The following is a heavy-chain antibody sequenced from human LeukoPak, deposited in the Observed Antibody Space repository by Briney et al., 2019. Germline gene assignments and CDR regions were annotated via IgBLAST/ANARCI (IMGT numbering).Heavy chain of an antibody. J-gene: IGHJ4*02. CDR3: APRVVVITAPFDY. V-gene: IGHV3-23*01. CDR2: ISGSGDSR. D-gene: IGHD2-21*01. Sequence: GGSLRLSCAASGFTFSNYAMSWVRQAPGKGLEWVSGISGSGDSRYYAESVKGRFTISRDNSKNTLYLQMNSLRPEDTAVYYCAPRVVVITAPFDYWGQGTLVTVSS. CDR1: GFTFSNYA.